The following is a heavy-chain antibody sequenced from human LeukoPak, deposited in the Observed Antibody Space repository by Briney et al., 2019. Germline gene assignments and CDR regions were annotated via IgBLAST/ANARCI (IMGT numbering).Heavy chain of an antibody. CDR1: GYTFTSYD. V-gene: IGHV1-8*01. CDR3: ARGPSYGDYEDYYYYYGMDV. J-gene: IGHJ6*02. Sequence: ASVKVSCKASGYTFTSYDINWVRQATGQGLEWMGWMNPNSGNTGYAQKFQGRVTMTRNTSISTAYMELSSLRSEDTAVYYCARGPSYGDYEDYYYYYGMDVWGQGTTVTVSS. CDR2: MNPNSGNT. D-gene: IGHD4-17*01.